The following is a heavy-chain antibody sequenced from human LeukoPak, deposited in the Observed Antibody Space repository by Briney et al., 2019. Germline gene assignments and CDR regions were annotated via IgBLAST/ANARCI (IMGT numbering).Heavy chain of an antibody. D-gene: IGHD6-6*01. J-gene: IGHJ4*02. CDR1: GFTFSTFS. CDR3: ARDHSSSSSAFDY. Sequence: GALRLSCAASGFTFSTFSMNWVRQAPGKGLEWVSSISSSSSYIYYADSVKGRFTISRDNAKNSLYLQMNSLRAEDTAVYYCARDHSSSSSAFDYWGQGTLVTVSS. V-gene: IGHV3-21*01. CDR2: ISSSSSYI.